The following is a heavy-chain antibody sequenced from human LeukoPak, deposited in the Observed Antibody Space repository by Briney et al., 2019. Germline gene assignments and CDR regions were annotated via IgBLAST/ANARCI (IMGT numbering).Heavy chain of an antibody. CDR1: GYTFTGYY. V-gene: IGHV1-2*02. CDR3: ARDGGPLDY. Sequence: ASVKVSCKASGYTFTGYYMHWVRQAPGQGLEWMGWINPNSGGTIYAQKFQGRVTMTRDTSTSTVYMELSSLRSEDTAVYYCARDGGPLDYWGQGTLVTVSS. CDR2: INPNSGGT. J-gene: IGHJ4*02. D-gene: IGHD3-16*01.